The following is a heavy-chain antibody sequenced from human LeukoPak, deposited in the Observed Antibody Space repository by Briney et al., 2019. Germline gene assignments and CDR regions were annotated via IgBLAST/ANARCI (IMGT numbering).Heavy chain of an antibody. D-gene: IGHD6-19*01. CDR2: ISAYNGNT. V-gene: IGHV1-18*01. CDR3: ARDAHGGQQWDY. CDR1: GYTFTSYG. Sequence: ASVKVSCKASGYTFTSYGISWVRQPPGQGLEWMGWISAYNGNTNYAQKLQGRVTMTTDTSTSTAYMELRSLRSDDTAVYYCARDAHGGQQWDYWGQGTLVTVSS. J-gene: IGHJ4*02.